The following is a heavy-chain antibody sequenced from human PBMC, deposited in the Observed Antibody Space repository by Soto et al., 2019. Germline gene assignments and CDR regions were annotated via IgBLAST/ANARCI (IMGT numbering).Heavy chain of an antibody. CDR2: IYYSGST. Sequence: SETLSLTCTVSGGSISSGGYYWSWIRQHPGKGMEWIGYIYYSGSTYYNPSLKSRVTISVDTSKNQFSLKLSSVTAADTAVYYCARAKVVPAASYYYYGMDVWGQGTTVTVSS. V-gene: IGHV4-31*03. CDR3: ARAKVVPAASYYYYGMDV. D-gene: IGHD2-2*01. CDR1: GGSISSGGYY. J-gene: IGHJ6*02.